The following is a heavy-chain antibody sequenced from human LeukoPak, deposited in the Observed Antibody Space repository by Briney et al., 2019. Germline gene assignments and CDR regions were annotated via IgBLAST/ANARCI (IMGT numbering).Heavy chain of an antibody. CDR3: ATYRSLNRREFQY. J-gene: IGHJ1*01. D-gene: IGHD6-19*01. V-gene: IGHV3-7*01. Sequence: GGSLRLSCEGSGFTFSNYWMGWVRQAPGKGLQWVANIKTDGSEKYYVDSVKGRFTISRDNAKNSLYLQMNSLRAEDTAVYYCATYRSLNRREFQYWGQGTLLTVSS. CDR1: GFTFSNYW. CDR2: IKTDGSEK.